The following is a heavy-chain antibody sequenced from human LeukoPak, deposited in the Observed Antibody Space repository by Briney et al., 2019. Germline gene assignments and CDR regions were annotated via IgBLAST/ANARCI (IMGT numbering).Heavy chain of an antibody. CDR1: GGTFSSYA. J-gene: IGHJ4*02. V-gene: IGHV1-69*05. CDR2: IIPIFGTA. CDR3: ARAYYSSGWYLGGYFDY. D-gene: IGHD6-19*01. Sequence: SVKVSCKASGGTFSSYAISWVRQAPGQGLEWMGGIIPIFGTANYAQKFQGRVTITTDESTSTAYMELSSLRSEDTAVYYCARAYYSSGWYLGGYFDYWGQGTLVTVSS.